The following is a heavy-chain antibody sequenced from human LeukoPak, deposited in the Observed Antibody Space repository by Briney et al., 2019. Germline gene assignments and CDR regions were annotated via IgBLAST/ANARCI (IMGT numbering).Heavy chain of an antibody. V-gene: IGHV7-4-1*02. CDR3: ARGPPSKWANWFDP. CDR1: GYTFTNYA. Sequence: ASVKVSCKASGYTFTNYAMNWVRQAPGQGLEWMGWINTNTGNPTYAQGFTGRFVFSLDTSVSTAYLQISSLKAEDTAVYYCARGPPSKWANWFDPWGQGTLVTVSS. CDR2: INTNTGNP. J-gene: IGHJ5*02. D-gene: IGHD2-8*01.